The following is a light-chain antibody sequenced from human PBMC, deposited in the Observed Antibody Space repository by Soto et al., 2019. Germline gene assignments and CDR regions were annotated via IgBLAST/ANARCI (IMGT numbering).Light chain of an antibody. Sequence: DIQMTQSPSTLSGSLGDRFTITFRASQTISSWLAWYQQKPWKAPKLLIYKASTLKSGVPSRFSGSGSGTEFTLTISSLQPDDFATYYCQHYNSYSEAFGQGTKVDI. CDR3: QHYNSYSEA. J-gene: IGKJ1*01. V-gene: IGKV1-5*03. CDR2: KAS. CDR1: QTISSW.